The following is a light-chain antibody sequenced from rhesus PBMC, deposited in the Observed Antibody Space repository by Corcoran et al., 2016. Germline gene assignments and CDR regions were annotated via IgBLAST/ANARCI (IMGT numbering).Light chain of an antibody. CDR1: QGISSF. J-gene: IGKJ4*01. CDR3: RQYKSYPPT. Sequence: DIQMTQSPSSLSASVGDTVTITCRASQGISSFLNWFQQKPGKAPKRLIYAATTLQSGVPSRFSGSGSGTDFTLTISSLQPEDFATYDCRQYKSYPPTFGGGTKVEIK. CDR2: AAT. V-gene: IGKV1-28*02.